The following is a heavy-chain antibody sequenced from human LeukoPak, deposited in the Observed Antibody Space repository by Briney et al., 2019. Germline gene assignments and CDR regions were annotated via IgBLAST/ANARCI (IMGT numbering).Heavy chain of an antibody. V-gene: IGHV4-59*01. Sequence: SETLSLTCTVSGGSISSYYWSWIRQPPGKGLEWIGYIYYSGSTNYNPSLKSRVTISVDTSKNQFSLKLSSVTAADTAVYYCARTLVGSWYSRGGSIPYYWGQGTLVTVSS. CDR1: GGSISSYY. D-gene: IGHD6-13*01. CDR3: ARTLVGSWYSRGGSIPYY. J-gene: IGHJ4*02. CDR2: IYYSGST.